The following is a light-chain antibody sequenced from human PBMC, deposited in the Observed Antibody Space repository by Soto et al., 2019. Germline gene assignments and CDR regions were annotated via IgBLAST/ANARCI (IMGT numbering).Light chain of an antibody. V-gene: IGKV3-15*01. CDR2: AAS. CDR3: QQYNHWPGT. CDR1: QSVAKN. J-gene: IGKJ2*01. Sequence: ETVMTHSPATLSLSPGERVTLSCRASQSVAKNVAWYQHKPGQPPRLLIYAASTRATGIPARFDGSGSGTEFTLTISSLQSEDFAVYFCQQYNHWPGTFGQGTKVEMK.